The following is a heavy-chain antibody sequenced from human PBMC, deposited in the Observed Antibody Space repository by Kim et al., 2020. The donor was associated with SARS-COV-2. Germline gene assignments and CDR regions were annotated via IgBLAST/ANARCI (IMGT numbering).Heavy chain of an antibody. V-gene: IGHV4-39*07. Sequence: SETLSLTCTVSGGSISSSSYYWGWIRQPPGKGLEWIGSIYYSGSTYYNPSLKSRVTISVDTSKNQFSLKLSSVTAADTAVYYCARDGRYDILTGPLPFDYWGQGTLVTVSS. CDR2: IYYSGST. CDR1: GGSISSSSYY. J-gene: IGHJ4*02. D-gene: IGHD3-9*01. CDR3: ARDGRYDILTGPLPFDY.